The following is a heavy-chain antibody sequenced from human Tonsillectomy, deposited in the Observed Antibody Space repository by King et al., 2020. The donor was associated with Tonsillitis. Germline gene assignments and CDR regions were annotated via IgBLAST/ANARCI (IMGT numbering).Heavy chain of an antibody. D-gene: IGHD5-18*01. V-gene: IGHV3-43*01. CDR2: ISWDGDKI. CDR3: AKDGVLPRGYRLGYYFDY. J-gene: IGHJ4*02. Sequence: VKLVESGGVVVQPGGSLRLSCVASGFNFDDYTMHWVRQAPGKGLEWVSLISWDGDKIYYADSVKGRFTISRDNSKNSLYLQMNSLRTEDTALYYCAKDGVLPRGYRLGYYFDYWGQGTLVTVSS. CDR1: GFNFDDYT.